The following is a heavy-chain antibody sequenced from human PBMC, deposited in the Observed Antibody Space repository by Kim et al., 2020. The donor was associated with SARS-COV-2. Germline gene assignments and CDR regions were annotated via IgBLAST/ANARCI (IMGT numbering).Heavy chain of an antibody. CDR3: ARGMLGYTLFDY. J-gene: IGHJ4*02. D-gene: IGHD5-18*01. V-gene: IGHV1-18*01. Sequence: NYARRLHGRVTMTTDTSTSTAYMELRSLRSDDTAVYYCARGMLGYTLFDYWGQGTLVTVSS.